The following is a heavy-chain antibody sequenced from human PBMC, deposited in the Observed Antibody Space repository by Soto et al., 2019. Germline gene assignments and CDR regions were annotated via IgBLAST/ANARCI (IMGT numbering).Heavy chain of an antibody. J-gene: IGHJ2*01. CDR1: GYTFTNYA. D-gene: IGHD2-21*01. CDR2: LNPGNGNT. Sequence: ASVKVSCKASGYTFTNYAIHWVRQAPGQRLEWMGWLNPGNGNTKYPQKFQGRVTITRDTSASTAYMFLSSLRSEDTAVYYCARDQGITYCGGDCYSDWYFDLWGRGTLVTVS. CDR3: ARDQGITYCGGDCYSDWYFDL. V-gene: IGHV1-3*01.